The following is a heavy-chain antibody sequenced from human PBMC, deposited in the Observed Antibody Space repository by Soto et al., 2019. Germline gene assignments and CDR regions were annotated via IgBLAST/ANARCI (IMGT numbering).Heavy chain of an antibody. D-gene: IGHD3-3*01. Sequence: QVQLQQWGAGLLKPSETLSLTCAVYGGSFSGYYWSWIRQPPGKGLEWSGEINHSGSTNYNPSLKIRVTISVDTAKNQFSLKLSSVTAADTAVYYCARGGVREAWFDPWGQGTLVTVSS. CDR3: ARGGVREAWFDP. CDR1: GGSFSGYY. J-gene: IGHJ5*02. V-gene: IGHV4-34*01. CDR2: INHSGST.